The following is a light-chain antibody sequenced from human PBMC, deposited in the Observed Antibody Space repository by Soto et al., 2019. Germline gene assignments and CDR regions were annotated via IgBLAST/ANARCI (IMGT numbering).Light chain of an antibody. J-gene: IGKJ2*01. CDR2: GAS. CDR1: QSVSSSY. V-gene: IGKV3-20*01. Sequence: EIVWTQSPGTLSLSPRDRATLSCRASQSVSSSYLAWYQQKPGQAPRPLVYGASSRATGIPDRFSGSGSGRDFTLTISRLEPEDFAVYYCLQYGSSPYTFGKGTKLEIK. CDR3: LQYGSSPYT.